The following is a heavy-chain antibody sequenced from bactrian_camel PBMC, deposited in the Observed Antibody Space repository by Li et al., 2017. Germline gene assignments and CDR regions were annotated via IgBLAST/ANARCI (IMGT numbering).Heavy chain of an antibody. J-gene: IGHJ4*01. Sequence: HVQLVESGGGSVQAGGSLRLSCAASRYTYSTYSSNCMGWFRQAPGKEREGISSITWQGVSTYCADSVKGRFTISRDNAKRMVYLQMNSLKIEDTAVYYCAAGFLRNGYDWGQGTQVTV. D-gene: IGHD3*01. V-gene: IGHV3S60*01. CDR2: ITWQGVST. CDR3: AAGFLRNGYD. CDR1: RYTYSTYSSNC.